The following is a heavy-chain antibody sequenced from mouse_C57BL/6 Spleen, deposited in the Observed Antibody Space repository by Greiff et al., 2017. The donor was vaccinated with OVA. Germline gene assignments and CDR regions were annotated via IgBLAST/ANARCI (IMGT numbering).Heavy chain of an antibody. CDR2: INPNNGGT. V-gene: IGHV1-22*01. Sequence: VQLQQSGPELVKPGASVKMSCKASGYTFTDYNMHWVKQSHGKSLEWIGYINPNNGGTSYNQKFKGKATLTVNKSSSTAYMELRSLTSEDSAVYYCASGYDYPWFAYWGQGTLVTVSA. CDR3: ASGYDYPWFAY. CDR1: GYTFTDYN. J-gene: IGHJ3*01. D-gene: IGHD2-4*01.